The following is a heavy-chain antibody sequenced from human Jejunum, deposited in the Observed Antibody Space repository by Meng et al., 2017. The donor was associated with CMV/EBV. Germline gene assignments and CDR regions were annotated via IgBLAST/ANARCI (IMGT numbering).Heavy chain of an antibody. Sequence: ASGFTFRNYALHWVRQAAGQGLEWVAVMSYDGNNQYFADSVKGRFTLSRDNSKNTVYLQMNSLRPEDTAVYYCARDDYGDAGAYFDYWGQGTLVTVSS. V-gene: IGHV3-30-3*01. D-gene: IGHD4-17*01. CDR1: GFTFRNYA. CDR2: MSYDGNNQ. J-gene: IGHJ4*02. CDR3: ARDDYGDAGAYFDY.